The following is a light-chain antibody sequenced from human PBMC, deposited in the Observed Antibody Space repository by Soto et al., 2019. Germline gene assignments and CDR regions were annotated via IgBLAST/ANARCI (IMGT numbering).Light chain of an antibody. Sequence: QSVLTQPASVSGSPGQSITISCTGTSDDIDSYTYVSWYQQYTGKAPKLMISQVTNRPSVVSNRFSGSKSGITASLPISGLQSEHECHYYCNSYTTSSPPVVFGEGTRLSV. CDR1: SDDIDSYTY. V-gene: IGLV2-14*01. CDR2: QVT. CDR3: NSYTTSSPPVV. J-gene: IGLJ2*01.